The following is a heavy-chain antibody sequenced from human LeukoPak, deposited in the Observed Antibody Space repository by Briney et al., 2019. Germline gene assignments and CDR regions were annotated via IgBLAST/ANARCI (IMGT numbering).Heavy chain of an antibody. Sequence: SGGSRRLSCAASGFAFSDYYMSWIRQAPGKGLEGVSYITSSSSYTNYAESVKGRFTISRDNAKTSLYLQMNSLRAEDTAVYYCARGPVDRVATITWYFDLWGRGTLVTVSS. CDR2: ITSSSSYT. CDR1: GFAFSDYY. D-gene: IGHD5-12*01. V-gene: IGHV3-11*06. J-gene: IGHJ2*01. CDR3: ARGPVDRVATITWYFDL.